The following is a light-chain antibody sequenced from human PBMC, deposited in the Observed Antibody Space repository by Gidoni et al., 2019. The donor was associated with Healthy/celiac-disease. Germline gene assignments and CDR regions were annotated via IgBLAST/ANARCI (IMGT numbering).Light chain of an antibody. CDR2: DAS. V-gene: IGKV3-11*01. J-gene: IGKJ1*01. CDR3: KQRSNWPVT. Sequence: EIVLTQSPATLSLSPGERATLSCRASQSVSSYLAWYQQKPGQAPRLLIYDASNRATGIPARFSGSGSGTDFTLTISSLEPEDFGVYYCKQRSNWPVTFGQGTKVEIK. CDR1: QSVSSY.